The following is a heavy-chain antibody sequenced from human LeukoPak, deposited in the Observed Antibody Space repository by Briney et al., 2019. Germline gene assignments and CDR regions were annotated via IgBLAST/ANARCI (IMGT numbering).Heavy chain of an antibody. J-gene: IGHJ6*03. Sequence: GGSLRLSCAASGFTFSSYAMHWVRQAPGKGLEYVSAISSNGGSTYYANSVKGRFTISRDNSKNTLYLQMGSLRAEDMAVYYCARDQHSSGWFILYYMDVWGKGTTVTVSS. CDR2: ISSNGGST. CDR3: ARDQHSSGWFILYYMDV. D-gene: IGHD6-19*01. V-gene: IGHV3-64*01. CDR1: GFTFSSYA.